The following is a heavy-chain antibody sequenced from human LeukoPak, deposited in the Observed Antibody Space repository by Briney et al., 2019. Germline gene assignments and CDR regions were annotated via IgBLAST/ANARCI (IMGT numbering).Heavy chain of an antibody. CDR3: ARDFFAFGGVIALLDY. CDR2: IKLDGSEK. J-gene: IGHJ4*02. CDR1: GVSITNGYW. Sequence: GTLSLTCVVSGVSITNGYWWYWVRQAPGKGLEWVANIKLDGSEKYYVDSVKGRFTISRDNAKKSLYLQMNSLRGEDTAVYYCARDFFAFGGVIALLDYWGQGTLVTVSS. V-gene: IGHV3-7*01. D-gene: IGHD3-16*02.